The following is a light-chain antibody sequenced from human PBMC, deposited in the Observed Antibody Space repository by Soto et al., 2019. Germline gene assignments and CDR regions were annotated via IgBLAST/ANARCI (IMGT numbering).Light chain of an antibody. Sequence: EIVLTQSPGTLSLSPGEGATLSCRASQSVSSSYLAWYQQKPGQAPRLLIYGASRRATGIPDRFSGSGSGTDFTLTISRLEPEDFAVYICQQYNNWPQTFGQGTKVDIK. V-gene: IGKV3-20*01. J-gene: IGKJ1*01. CDR2: GAS. CDR1: QSVSSSY. CDR3: QQYNNWPQT.